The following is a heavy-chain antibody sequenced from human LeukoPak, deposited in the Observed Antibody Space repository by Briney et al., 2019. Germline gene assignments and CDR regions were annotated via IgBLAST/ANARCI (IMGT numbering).Heavy chain of an antibody. CDR2: INHSGSI. Sequence: SETLSLTCAVYGGSFSGYYWSWIRQPPGKGLEWIGEINHSGSINYNPSLKSRVTISVDTSKNQFSLKLSSVTAADTAVYYCARGQFQRYWGQGTLVTVSS. V-gene: IGHV4-34*01. J-gene: IGHJ4*02. CDR3: ARGQFQRY. CDR1: GGSFSGYY.